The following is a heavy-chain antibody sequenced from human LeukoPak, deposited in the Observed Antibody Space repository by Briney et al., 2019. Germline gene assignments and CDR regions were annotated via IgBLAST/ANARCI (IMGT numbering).Heavy chain of an antibody. J-gene: IGHJ2*01. CDR3: ATYYYDSSGYYSSWYLDL. D-gene: IGHD3-22*01. Sequence: PSETLSLTCAVSGYSISSGYFWGWIRQPPGKGLEWIGSIYHSGSTYYNPSLKSRVTISVDTSKNQFSLKLSSVTAADTAVYYCATYYYDSSGYYSSWYLDLVRRGTLVTVSS. V-gene: IGHV4-38-2*01. CDR1: GYSISSGYF. CDR2: IYHSGST.